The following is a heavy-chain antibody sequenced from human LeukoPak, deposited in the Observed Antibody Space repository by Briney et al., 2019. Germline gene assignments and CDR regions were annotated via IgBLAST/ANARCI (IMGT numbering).Heavy chain of an antibody. CDR2: IYYSGST. Sequence: PSETLSLTCTVSGGSISSSSYYWGWIRQPPGKGLEWIGSIYYSGSTYYNPSLKSRVTISVDTSKNQFSLNLRSMIAADTAAYYWARVQGPRVPPLYNHYTGMAAGARGPRSPSP. CDR1: GGSISSSSYY. J-gene: IGHJ6*02. V-gene: IGHV4-39*07. CDR3: ARVQGPRVPPLYNHYTGMAA. D-gene: IGHD3-10*01.